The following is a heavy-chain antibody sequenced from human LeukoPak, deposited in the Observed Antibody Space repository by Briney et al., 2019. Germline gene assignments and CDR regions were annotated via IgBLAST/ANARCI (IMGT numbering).Heavy chain of an antibody. CDR3: ARDGYSFGHDFDY. J-gene: IGHJ4*02. Sequence: GGSLRLSCAASGFTFDDYAMHWVRQAPGEGLEWVSGISWNSGSIGYADSVKGRFTISRDNAKNSLYLQMNSLRAEDTALYYCARDGYSFGHDFDYWGQGTLVTASS. CDR1: GFTFDDYA. D-gene: IGHD5-18*01. V-gene: IGHV3-9*01. CDR2: ISWNSGSI.